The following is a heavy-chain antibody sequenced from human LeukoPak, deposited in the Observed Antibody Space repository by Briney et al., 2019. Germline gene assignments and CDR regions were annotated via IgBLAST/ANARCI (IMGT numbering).Heavy chain of an antibody. D-gene: IGHD3-16*02. CDR2: INHSGST. CDR1: GESFSGYY. J-gene: IGHJ4*02. V-gene: IGHV4-34*01. CDR3: ARERDDYVWGSYRHYYCDY. Sequence: SETLSLTCAVYGESFSGYYWSWIRQPPGKGLEWIGEINHSGSTNYNPSLKSRVTISVDTSKNQFSLKLSSVTAADTAVYYCARERDDYVWGSYRHYYCDYWGQGTLVIVSS.